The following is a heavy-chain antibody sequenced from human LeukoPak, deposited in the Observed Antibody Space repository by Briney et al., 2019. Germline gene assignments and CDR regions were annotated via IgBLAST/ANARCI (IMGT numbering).Heavy chain of an antibody. CDR2: ISGSGGSI. CDR3: AKDPRYSSSWYDY. Sequence: GGSLRLSCAASGFTFSSYAMSWVRQAPGKGLEWVSAISGSGGSIYYADSVKGRFTISRDNSKNTLYLRMNSLRAEDTAVYYCAKDPRYSSSWYDYWGQGTLVTVSS. CDR1: GFTFSSYA. D-gene: IGHD6-13*01. V-gene: IGHV3-23*01. J-gene: IGHJ4*02.